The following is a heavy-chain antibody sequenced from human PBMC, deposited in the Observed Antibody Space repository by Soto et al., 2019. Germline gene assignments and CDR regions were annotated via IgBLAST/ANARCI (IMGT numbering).Heavy chain of an antibody. CDR1: GYTFATHC. V-gene: IGHV5-51*01. CDR2: IYPGDSDT. D-gene: IGHD3-9*01. Sequence: GESLKMSCNGSGYTFATHCIALVLQMPGKGLEWMGIIYPGDSDTRYSPSFQGQVTISADKSFSTAYLQWSSLKASDTAIYFCARLELTGLDNWGQGTPVTVSS. CDR3: ARLELTGLDN. J-gene: IGHJ4*02.